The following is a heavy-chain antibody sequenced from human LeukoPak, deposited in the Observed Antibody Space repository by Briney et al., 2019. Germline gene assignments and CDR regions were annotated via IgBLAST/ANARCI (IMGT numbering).Heavy chain of an antibody. CDR2: IYYSGST. V-gene: IGHV4-59*01. CDR3: GREALFGPALCFAN. J-gene: IGHJ4*02. D-gene: IGHD2-21*01. Sequence: SETLSLTCTVSGGSISSYYWSWIRQPPGKGLEWIGYIYYSGSTNYNPSLKSRVTISVDTSKNQFSLKLSSVTAADTAVYYCGREALFGPALCFANGGRETLVPV. CDR1: GGSISSYY.